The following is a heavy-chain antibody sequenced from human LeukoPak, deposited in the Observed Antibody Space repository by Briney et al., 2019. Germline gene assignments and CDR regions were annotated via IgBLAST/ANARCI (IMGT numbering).Heavy chain of an antibody. CDR1: GGSISSSNW. CDR2: IYHSGST. D-gene: IGHD3-3*01. V-gene: IGHV4-4*02. Sequence: SGTLSLTCAVSGGSISSSNWWSWVRQPPGKGLEWIGEIYHSGSTNYNPSLKSRVTISVDKSKNQFSLKLSSVTAADTAVYYCAREVPSGWYYFDYWGQGTLVTVSS. J-gene: IGHJ4*02. CDR3: AREVPSGWYYFDY.